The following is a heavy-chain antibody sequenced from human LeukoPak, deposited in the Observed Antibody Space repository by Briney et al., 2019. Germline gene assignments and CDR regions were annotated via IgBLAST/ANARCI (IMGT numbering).Heavy chain of an antibody. CDR1: GGPFSSYA. J-gene: IGHJ5*02. D-gene: IGHD2-2*02. CDR3: ARDILRVPAAIRRFGWFDP. V-gene: IGHV1-69*05. Sequence: SVKVSFKASGGPFSSYAISWVRQAPGQGLEWMGGIIPIFGTANYAQKFQGRVTITTDESTSTAYMELNSLRAEDTAVYYCARDILRVPAAIRRFGWFDPWGQGTLVTVSS. CDR2: IIPIFGTA.